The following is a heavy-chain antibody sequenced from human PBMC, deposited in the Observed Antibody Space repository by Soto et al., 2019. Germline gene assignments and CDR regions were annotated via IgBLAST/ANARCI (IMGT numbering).Heavy chain of an antibody. V-gene: IGHV4-31*03. CDR1: GGSISSGGYY. CDR3: ARAEKATIFGVPPPASGMDV. Sequence: QVQLQESGPGLVKPSQTLSLTCTVSGGSISSGGYYWSRIRQHPGKGLEWIGYIYYSGSTYYNPSLKSRVTISVATSKNQFSLKLSSVTAADTAVYYCARAEKATIFGVPPPASGMDVWGQGTTVTVSS. D-gene: IGHD3-3*01. J-gene: IGHJ6*02. CDR2: IYYSGST.